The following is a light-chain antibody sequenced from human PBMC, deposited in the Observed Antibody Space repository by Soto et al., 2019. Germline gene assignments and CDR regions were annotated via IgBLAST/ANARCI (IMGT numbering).Light chain of an antibody. Sequence: QSVLAQPPSASGSLGQSVTISCTGTRSDVGGYDYVSWYQQHPGKGPKVLIYEVNKRPSGVPDRFSGSKSGNTASLTVSGLRPEDEADYYCSSYVDTNSFIFGTGTKVTVL. CDR1: RSDVGGYDY. CDR3: SSYVDTNSFI. V-gene: IGLV2-8*01. J-gene: IGLJ1*01. CDR2: EVN.